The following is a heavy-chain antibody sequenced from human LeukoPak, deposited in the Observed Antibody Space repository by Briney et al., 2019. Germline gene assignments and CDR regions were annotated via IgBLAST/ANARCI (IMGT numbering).Heavy chain of an antibody. J-gene: IGHJ4*02. CDR3: ATAQYYYDRSGYYYFDY. CDR2: FDPEDGET. V-gene: IGHV1-24*01. Sequence: GASVKVSCKVSGYTLTELSMHWVRQAPGKGLEWIGGFDPEDGETIYAQKFQGRVTMTEDTSTDTAYMELSSLRSEDTAVYYCATAQYYYDRSGYYYFDYWGQGTLVTVSS. CDR1: GYTLTELS. D-gene: IGHD3-22*01.